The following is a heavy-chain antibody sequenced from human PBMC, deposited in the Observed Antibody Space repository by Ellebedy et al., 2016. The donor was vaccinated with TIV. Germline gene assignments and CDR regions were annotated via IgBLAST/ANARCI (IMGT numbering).Heavy chain of an antibody. CDR3: ARAGEKWELNH. V-gene: IGHV1-69*13. D-gene: IGHD1-26*01. Sequence: SVKVSCKASGGTFSSNGISWVRQAPGQGLEWIGGIIPIFRTANYAQKFQGRVTITADESTSTAYMELSSLRLDDTAVYYCARAGEKWELNHWGQGTLVTVS. J-gene: IGHJ4*02. CDR2: IIPIFRTA. CDR1: GGTFSSNG.